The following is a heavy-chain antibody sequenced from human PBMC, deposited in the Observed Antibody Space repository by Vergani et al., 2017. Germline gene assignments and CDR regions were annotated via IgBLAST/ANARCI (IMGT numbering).Heavy chain of an antibody. D-gene: IGHD3-10*01. V-gene: IGHV5-10-1*03. CDR2: IDPSDSYT. Sequence: EVQLVQSGAEVKKPGESLRISCKGSGYSFTSYWISWVRQMPGKGLEWMGRIDPSDSYTNYSPSFQGHVTISADKSISTAYLQWSSLKASDTAMYYCAGVLWFGEGEQDYGMDVWGQGTTVTVSS. CDR1: GYSFTSYW. J-gene: IGHJ6*02. CDR3: AGVLWFGEGEQDYGMDV.